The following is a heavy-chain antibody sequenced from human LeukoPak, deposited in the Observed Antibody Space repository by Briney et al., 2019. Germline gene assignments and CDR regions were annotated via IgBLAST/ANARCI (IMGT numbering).Heavy chain of an antibody. CDR3: ATQNSGWYGGRDY. D-gene: IGHD6-19*01. V-gene: IGHV4-39*01. CDR2: LYYSGST. Sequence: SETLSLTCTVSGGSISSSSYYRGWIRQPPGKGLEWIGSLYYSGSTYYNPSLKSRVTISVDTSKNQFSLKLSSVTAADTAVYYCATQNSGWYGGRDYWGQGTLVTVSS. CDR1: GGSISSSSYY. J-gene: IGHJ4*02.